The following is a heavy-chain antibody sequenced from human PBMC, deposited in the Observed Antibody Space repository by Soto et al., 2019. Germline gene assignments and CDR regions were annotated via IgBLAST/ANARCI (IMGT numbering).Heavy chain of an antibody. D-gene: IGHD3-10*01. CDR2: ISGSSTST. CDR3: AKDPSSGFAMENYFDY. J-gene: IGHJ4*02. CDR1: GFTFSSYA. Sequence: EVQLSGSGEGLVQPGGSLRLSCAASGFTFSSYAMSWVRQAPGKGLEWVSAISGSSTSTYYADSVKGRFTISRDNSKNTLYLQMNSLRAEDTAVYYCAKDPSSGFAMENYFDYWGQGTLVTVSS. V-gene: IGHV3-23*01.